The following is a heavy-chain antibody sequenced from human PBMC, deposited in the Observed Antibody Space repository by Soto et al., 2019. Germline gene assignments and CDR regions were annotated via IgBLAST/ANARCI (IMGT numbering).Heavy chain of an antibody. CDR3: AKGYDYVWGSYRYIGDYYYYYGMDV. J-gene: IGHJ6*02. Sequence: GGSLRLSCAASGFTFSSYGMHWVRQAPGKGLEWVAVISYDGSNKYYADSVKGRFTISRDNSKNTLYLQMNSLRAEDTAVYYCAKGYDYVWGSYRYIGDYYYYYGMDVWGQGTTVTVSS. D-gene: IGHD3-16*02. CDR2: ISYDGSNK. V-gene: IGHV3-30*18. CDR1: GFTFSSYG.